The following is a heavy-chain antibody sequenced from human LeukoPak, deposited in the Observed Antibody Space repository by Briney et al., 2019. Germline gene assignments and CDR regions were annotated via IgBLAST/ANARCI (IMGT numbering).Heavy chain of an antibody. CDR2: ISSSSSYI. D-gene: IGHD6-13*01. V-gene: IGHV3-21*01. CDR1: GFTFSSYS. CDR3: ARDLDSRFDY. J-gene: IGHJ4*02. Sequence: GGSLRLSCAASGFTFSSYSMNWVRQAPGKWLEWVSSISSSSSYIYYADSVKGRFTISRDNAKNSLYLQMNSLRAEDTAVYYCARDLDSRFDYWGQGTLVTVSS.